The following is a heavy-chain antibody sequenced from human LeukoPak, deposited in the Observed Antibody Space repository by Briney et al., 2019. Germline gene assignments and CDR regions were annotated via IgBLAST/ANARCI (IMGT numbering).Heavy chain of an antibody. V-gene: IGHV4-38-2*02. CDR1: GYSISSGYY. J-gene: IGHJ3*02. Sequence: SETLSLTCTVSGYSISSGYYWGWIRQPPGKGLEWIGSIYHSGSTYYNLSLKSRVTISVDTSKNQFSLKLSSVTAADTAVYYCARVAGNGGPRRGAFDIWGQGTMVTVSS. D-gene: IGHD4-23*01. CDR2: IYHSGST. CDR3: ARVAGNGGPRRGAFDI.